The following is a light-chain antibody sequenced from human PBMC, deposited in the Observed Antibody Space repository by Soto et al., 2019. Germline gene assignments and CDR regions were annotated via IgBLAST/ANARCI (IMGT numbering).Light chain of an antibody. J-gene: IGKJ4*01. CDR1: QDISNN. Sequence: DIQMTQSPSSLSASVGDTVTITCRASQDISNNLAWLQQKPGKAPKSLISAESNLQSGVPSRFSGSGSGTDLTLTLSRLQHEYVASDYCQHYKVHPRTFGGRTKVDVK. CDR3: QHYKVHPRT. CDR2: AES. V-gene: IGKV1-16*01.